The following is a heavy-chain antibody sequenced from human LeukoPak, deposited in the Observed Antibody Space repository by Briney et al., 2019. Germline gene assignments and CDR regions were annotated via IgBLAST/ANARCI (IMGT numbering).Heavy chain of an antibody. CDR1: GYTFTGYY. V-gene: IGHV1-2*02. D-gene: IGHD2-8*01. J-gene: IGHJ4*02. CDR2: INPNSGDT. CDR3: ARVGMVRTTHAFFDY. Sequence: ASVKVSCKASGYTFTGYYIHWVRQAPGRALEWMGWINPNSGDTNYAQKFQGRVTMTRDTSISTAYMELSRLRSDDTAVYYCARVGMVRTTHAFFDYWGQGTLVTVSS.